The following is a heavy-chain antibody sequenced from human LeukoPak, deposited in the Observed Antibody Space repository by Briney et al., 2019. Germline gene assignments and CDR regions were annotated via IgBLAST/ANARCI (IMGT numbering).Heavy chain of an antibody. D-gene: IGHD3-22*01. CDR1: GFTFSSYW. V-gene: IGHV3-7*01. Sequence: GGSLRLSCAASGFTFSSYWMSWVRQVPGKGLERVANIKKDGSEKNYVDSVKGRFTISRDKDKNSLYLQMDSLRAEDTGVYYCATDQYYDNSGDYYATHYFDYWGQGTLVTVSS. J-gene: IGHJ4*02. CDR2: IKKDGSEK. CDR3: ATDQYYDNSGDYYATHYFDY.